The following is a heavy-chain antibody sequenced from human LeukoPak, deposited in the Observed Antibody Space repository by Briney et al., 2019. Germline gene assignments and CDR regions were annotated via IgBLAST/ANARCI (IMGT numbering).Heavy chain of an antibody. D-gene: IGHD3-10*01. J-gene: IGHJ6*02. Sequence: GGSLRLSCTASGFTFGDYAMSWVRQAPGKGLEWVAVITYDGYYKYYADSVKGRFTISSDNSKNTLFLQMNSLRAEDTAVYYCAKDLKSMVRGACMDAWGQGTTVTVSS. V-gene: IGHV3-30*04. CDR3: AKDLKSMVRGACMDA. CDR2: ITYDGYYK. CDR1: GFTFGDYA.